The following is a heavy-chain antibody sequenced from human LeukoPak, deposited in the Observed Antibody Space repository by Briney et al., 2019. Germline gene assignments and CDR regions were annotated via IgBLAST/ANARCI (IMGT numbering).Heavy chain of an antibody. CDR1: GGSFSGYY. J-gene: IGHJ5*02. D-gene: IGHD1-26*01. V-gene: IGHV4-34*01. Sequence: KPSETLSLTCAVYGGSFSGYYWSWIRQPPGKGLEWIGSIYYSGGTYYNPSLKSRVTISVDTSKNQFSLKLSSVTAADTAVYYCARAGDLGSFKFDPWGQGTLVTVSS. CDR2: IYYSGGT. CDR3: ARAGDLGSFKFDP.